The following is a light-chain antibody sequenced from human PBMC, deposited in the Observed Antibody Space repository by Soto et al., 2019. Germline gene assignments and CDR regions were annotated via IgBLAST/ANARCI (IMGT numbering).Light chain of an antibody. CDR1: QSVSSSY. J-gene: IGKJ5*01. CDR3: QYHGSSPIT. CDR2: AAS. V-gene: IGKV3-20*01. Sequence: EIVMTQSPATLSVSPGERATLSCMASQSVSSSYLAWYQQKPGQAPRLLIFAASSRASGIPDRFSGSGSGTDFTLTISRLEPEDFALFYCQYHGSSPITFGQGTRLEI.